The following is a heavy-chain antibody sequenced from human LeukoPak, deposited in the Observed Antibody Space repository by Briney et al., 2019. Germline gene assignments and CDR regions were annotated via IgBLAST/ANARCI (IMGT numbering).Heavy chain of an antibody. CDR1: GFTFSSYA. CDR2: ISGSGGST. J-gene: IGHJ2*01. V-gene: IGHV3-23*01. Sequence: PGGSLRLSCAASGFTFSSYAMSWVRQAPGKGLEWVSAISGSGGSTYYADSVKGRFTISRDNSKNTLYLQMNSLRAEDTALYYCAKTNMIVVSPGDFDLWGRGTLVTVSS. D-gene: IGHD3-22*01. CDR3: AKTNMIVVSPGDFDL.